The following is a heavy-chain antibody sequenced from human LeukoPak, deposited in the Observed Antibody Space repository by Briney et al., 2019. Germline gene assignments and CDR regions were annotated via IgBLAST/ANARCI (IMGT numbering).Heavy chain of an antibody. CDR3: ASGYYDFWSGPPSPGDYYYYGMDV. D-gene: IGHD3-3*01. CDR2: ISSSSSYI. V-gene: IGHV3-21*01. CDR1: GFTFSSYS. J-gene: IGHJ6*02. Sequence: GGSLRLSCAASGFTFSSYSMNWVRRAPGKGLEWVSSISSSSSYIYYADSVKGRFTISRDNAKNSLYLQMNSLRAEDTAVYYCASGYYDFWSGPPSPGDYYYYGMDVWGQGTTVTVSS.